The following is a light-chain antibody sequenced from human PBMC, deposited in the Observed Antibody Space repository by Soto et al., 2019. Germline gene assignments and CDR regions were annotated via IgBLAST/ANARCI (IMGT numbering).Light chain of an antibody. V-gene: IGKV1-5*01. J-gene: IGKJ1*01. Sequence: DIQMTQSPSTLSASVGDRVTITCRASQSISSWLAWYQQKPGNAPTLLIYDASSLESGVPARFSGSGSGTEFTLTISSLQPDDFATYYCQQYNSYPGTFGQGTKVEIK. CDR3: QQYNSYPGT. CDR2: DAS. CDR1: QSISSW.